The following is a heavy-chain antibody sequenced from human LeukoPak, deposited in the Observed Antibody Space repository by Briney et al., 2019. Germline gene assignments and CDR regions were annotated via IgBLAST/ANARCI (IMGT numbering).Heavy chain of an antibody. Sequence: SETLSLTCTVSGGSVSSYYWSWIRQSPGKGLEWVGYISHSGTTSYNSSLKSRVTISVDTSKNQLSLKLTSVTAADTAVYYCARWDDSAWGFGNWGPGTLVTVSS. D-gene: IGHD6-19*01. J-gene: IGHJ4*02. CDR3: ARWDDSAWGFGN. V-gene: IGHV4-59*08. CDR1: GGSVSSYY. CDR2: ISHSGTT.